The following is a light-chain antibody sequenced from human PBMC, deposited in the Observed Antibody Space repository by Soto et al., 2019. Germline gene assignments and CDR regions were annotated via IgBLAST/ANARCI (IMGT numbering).Light chain of an antibody. Sequence: EIVLTQSPVTLSLSPGERATLSCRASQSVSTSYVAWYQQKCGQAPRLLIYDAFSRATGIPDRSRASGYLTHSIRTLGTEELEVYYCYQRSNCLTFGGGTKVDIK. CDR2: DAF. J-gene: IGKJ4*02. V-gene: IGKV3D-20*02. CDR1: QSVSTSY. CDR3: YQRSNCLT.